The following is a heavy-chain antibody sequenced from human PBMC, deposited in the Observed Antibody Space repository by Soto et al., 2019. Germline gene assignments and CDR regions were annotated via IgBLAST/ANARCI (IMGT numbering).Heavy chain of an antibody. CDR3: ARSRSGAVADSFDF. CDR2: ISRDGTNK. CDR1: GFTFRSYA. D-gene: IGHD3-10*01. J-gene: IGHJ4*02. Sequence: GGSLRLSCAASGFTFRSYAIHWVRQAPGKGLEWAAVISRDGTNKYYVDSVKGRFTISRDNSKDTVYLQMNSLRDEDSAMFYCARSRSGAVADSFDFWGQGTLVTVSS. V-gene: IGHV3-30*04.